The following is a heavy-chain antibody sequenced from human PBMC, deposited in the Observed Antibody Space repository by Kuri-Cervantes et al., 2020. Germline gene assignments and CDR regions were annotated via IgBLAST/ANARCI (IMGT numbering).Heavy chain of an antibody. CDR2: ITTSSATI. J-gene: IGHJ3*02. CDR3: AKGHLRHCSSTSCSDAFDI. V-gene: IGHV3-48*01. CDR1: GFTFSSYA. D-gene: IGHD2-2*01. Sequence: GESLKISCAASGFTFSSYAMSWVRQAPGKGLEWISYITTSSATIYYADSVKGRFIISRDNSKNTLYLQMNSLRAEDTAVYYCAKGHLRHCSSTSCSDAFDIWGQGTMGTVSS.